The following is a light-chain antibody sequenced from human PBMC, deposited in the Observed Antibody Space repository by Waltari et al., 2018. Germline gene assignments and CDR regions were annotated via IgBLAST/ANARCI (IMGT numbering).Light chain of an antibody. J-gene: IGKJ1*01. CDR2: AAS. CDR3: QQSYSFTRT. Sequence: DIQMTQSPSSLSASLGDRVPFTCRASQTISRYLNWYQQKPGKAPNLLIYAASSLQSGVPSRFSGSGSGRDFTLIITSLQPEDFATYYCQQSYSFTRTFGQGTKVEIK. CDR1: QTISRY. V-gene: IGKV1-39*01.